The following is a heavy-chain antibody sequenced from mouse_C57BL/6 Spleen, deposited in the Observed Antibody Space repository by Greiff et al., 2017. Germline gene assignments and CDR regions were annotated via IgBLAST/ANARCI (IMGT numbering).Heavy chain of an antibody. CDR2: ISAGGSYT. Sequence: EVKLVESGGGLVKPGGSLKLSCAASGFTFSSYAMSWVRQTPEKRLEWVASISAGGSYTYYPDNVKGRFTISRDNAKNNMYLQMSHLKSEDTAMDYCASSYSNPVAYWGQGTLVTVSA. V-gene: IGHV5-4*03. J-gene: IGHJ3*01. D-gene: IGHD2-5*01. CDR3: ASSYSNPVAY. CDR1: GFTFSSYA.